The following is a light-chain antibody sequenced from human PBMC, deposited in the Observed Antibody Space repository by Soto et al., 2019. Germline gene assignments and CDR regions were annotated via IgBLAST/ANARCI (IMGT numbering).Light chain of an antibody. V-gene: IGLV2-14*01. Sequence: QSVLTQPASVSGSPGQSITISCTGTSSDVGGYEYVSWYQQHPDKAPKLMIYEVTNRPSGVSNRFSGSKSGNTASLTISGLQAEDEADYYCSSYTSSTTGVFGGGTKLTVL. CDR3: SSYTSSTTGV. CDR1: SSDVGGYEY. J-gene: IGLJ3*02. CDR2: EVT.